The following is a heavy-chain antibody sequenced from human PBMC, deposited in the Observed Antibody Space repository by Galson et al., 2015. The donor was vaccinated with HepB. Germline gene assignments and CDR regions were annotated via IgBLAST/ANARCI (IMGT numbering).Heavy chain of an antibody. Sequence: SLRLSCAASGFTFSRYWMHWVRQAPGKGLEWVSRIDSDGISTNYADSVKGRFTISRDNAKKTLYLQMNSLRVEDTAKYYCVSSWYTFDAWGQGTLVTVSS. CDR1: GFTFSRYW. V-gene: IGHV3-74*01. CDR2: IDSDGIST. J-gene: IGHJ4*02. CDR3: VSSWYTFDA. D-gene: IGHD6-13*01.